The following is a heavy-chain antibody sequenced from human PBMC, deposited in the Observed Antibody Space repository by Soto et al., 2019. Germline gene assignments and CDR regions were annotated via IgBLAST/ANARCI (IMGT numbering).Heavy chain of an antibody. D-gene: IGHD6-19*01. Sequence: QVQLVESGGGVVQPGRSLRLSCAASGFTFSSYAMHWVRQAPGKGLEWVAVISYDGSNKYYADSVKGRFTISRDNSKNTLYLQMNSLRAEDTAVYYCARLGSGWHGDYWGQGPLVTVSS. CDR2: ISYDGSNK. CDR1: GFTFSSYA. J-gene: IGHJ4*02. V-gene: IGHV3-30-3*01. CDR3: ARLGSGWHGDY.